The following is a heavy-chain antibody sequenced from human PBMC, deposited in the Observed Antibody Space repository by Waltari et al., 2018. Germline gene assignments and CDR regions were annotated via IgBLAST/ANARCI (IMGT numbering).Heavy chain of an antibody. V-gene: IGHV3-23*01. CDR3: ARRDCGGDCYSPNWFDP. CDR2: ISGSGGST. CDR1: GFTFSSYA. D-gene: IGHD2-21*02. Sequence: EVQLLESGGGLVQPGGSLRLSCAASGFTFSSYAMSWVRQAPGKGLEWVSAISGSGGSTYYAVSVRGRFTISRDNSKNTLYLQMNSLRAEDTAVYYCARRDCGGDCYSPNWFDPWGQGTLVTVSS. J-gene: IGHJ5*02.